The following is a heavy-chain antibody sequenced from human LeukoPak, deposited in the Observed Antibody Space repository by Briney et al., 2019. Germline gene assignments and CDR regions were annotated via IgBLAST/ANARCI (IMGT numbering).Heavy chain of an antibody. V-gene: IGHV3-72*01. Sequence: GGSLRLSCAASGFTFSDHYMDWVRQAPGKGLEWVGRTRNKANSYTTEYAASVKGRFTISRDDSKNSLYLQMNSLKAEDTAVYYCARDFKQPGYWGQGTLVTVSS. CDR3: ARDFKQPGY. CDR1: GFTFSDHY. J-gene: IGHJ4*02. CDR2: TRNKANSYTT. D-gene: IGHD6-13*01.